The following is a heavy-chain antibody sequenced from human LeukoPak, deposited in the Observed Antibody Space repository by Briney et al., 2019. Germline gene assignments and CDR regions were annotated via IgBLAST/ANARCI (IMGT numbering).Heavy chain of an antibody. D-gene: IGHD2-15*01. V-gene: IGHV3-23*01. CDR2: ITGSGDTT. CDR3: AKGRGFCSGGSCYSGFDY. Sequence: GGSLSLSCAASGFTFSGYAMSWVRQAPGKGLEWVSTITGSGDTTYYGDSVKGRFTISRDNSKNTLYLQMNSLRVEDTAVYYCAKGRGFCSGGSCYSGFDYWGQGTLVTVSS. J-gene: IGHJ4*02. CDR1: GFTFSGYA.